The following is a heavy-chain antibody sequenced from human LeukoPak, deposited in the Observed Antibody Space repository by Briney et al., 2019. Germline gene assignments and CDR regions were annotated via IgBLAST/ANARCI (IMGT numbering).Heavy chain of an antibody. CDR3: TTRGGSFSIFDY. CDR2: IKSKTDGGTT. CDR1: GLTFSDAW. J-gene: IGHJ4*02. D-gene: IGHD1-26*01. V-gene: IGHV3-15*01. Sequence: PGGALRLSCAASGLTFSDAWMSWVRQAPGKGGEWVGRIKSKTDGGTTDYAAPVKGRFTISRDDSKNTLYLQMNSLKTEDTAVYYCTTRGGSFSIFDYWGQGTLVTVSS.